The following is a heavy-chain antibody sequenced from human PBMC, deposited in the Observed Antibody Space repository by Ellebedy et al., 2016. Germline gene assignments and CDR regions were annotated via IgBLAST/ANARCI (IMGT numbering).Heavy chain of an antibody. Sequence: GESLKISXAASGFTFSSYAMSWVRQAPGKGLEWVSAISGSGGSTYYADSVKGRFTISRDNSKNTLYLQMNSLRAEDTALYYCAKVTEDSSGEGAFDIWGQGTMVTVSS. D-gene: IGHD6-19*01. V-gene: IGHV3-23*01. J-gene: IGHJ3*02. CDR3: AKVTEDSSGEGAFDI. CDR1: GFTFSSYA. CDR2: ISGSGGST.